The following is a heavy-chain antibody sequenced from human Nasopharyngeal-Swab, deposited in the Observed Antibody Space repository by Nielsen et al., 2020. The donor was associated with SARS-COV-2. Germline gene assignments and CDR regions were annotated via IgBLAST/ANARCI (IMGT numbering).Heavy chain of an antibody. V-gene: IGHV3-64*02. CDR3: ARGGYCSGGSCYSLQYFDY. Sequence: GESLKISCAASGFTFSSYAMHWVRQAPGKGLEYVSAISSNGGSTYYADSVKGRFTISRDNSKNTLYLQMGSLRAEDMAVYYCARGGYCSGGSCYSLQYFDYWGQGTPVTVSS. CDR1: GFTFSSYA. D-gene: IGHD2-15*01. CDR2: ISSNGGST. J-gene: IGHJ4*02.